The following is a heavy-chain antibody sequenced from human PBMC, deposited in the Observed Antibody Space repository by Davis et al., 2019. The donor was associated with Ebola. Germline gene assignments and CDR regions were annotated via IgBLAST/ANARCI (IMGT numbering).Heavy chain of an antibody. CDR2: IYYSGST. CDR1: GGSISSGGYY. Sequence: PSETLSLTCTVSGGSISSGGYYWSWIRQHPGKGLEWIGYIYYSGSTYYNPSLKSRVTISVDTSKNQFSLKLSSVTAADTAVYYCARGYSYGLRNANFDYWGQGTLVTVSS. D-gene: IGHD5-18*01. J-gene: IGHJ4*02. CDR3: ARGYSYGLRNANFDY. V-gene: IGHV4-31*03.